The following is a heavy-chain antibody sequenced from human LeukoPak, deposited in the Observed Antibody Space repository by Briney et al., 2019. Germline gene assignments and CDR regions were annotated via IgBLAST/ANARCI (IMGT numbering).Heavy chain of an antibody. CDR2: ISVGAEYI. D-gene: IGHD3-3*01. J-gene: IGHJ4*02. V-gene: IGHV3-23*01. Sequence: PGGSLRLSCAASGVTFSTHATNSFRQAPGKGLEWVSTISVGAEYIFYADSVKGRFTISGDDSNNALYLQMHSLSAADTAIYYCASAPPFLKYFEYWGQGTLVTVSS. CDR1: GVTFSTHA. CDR3: ASAPPFLKYFEY.